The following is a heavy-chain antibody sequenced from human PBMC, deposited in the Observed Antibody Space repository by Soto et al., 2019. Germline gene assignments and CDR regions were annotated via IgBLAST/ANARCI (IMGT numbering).Heavy chain of an antibody. Sequence: SPTLSLTCVISGDSVASNSAAWSWIRQSPSRGLEWLGRTYYRSKWYYDYAVSVKSRITINPDTSKNQFSLQLNSVTPEDTAVYFCTRVSVVGGYYSFDYWGQGTLVTVSS. CDR3: TRVSVVGGYYSFDY. CDR2: TYYRSKWYY. CDR1: GDSVASNSAA. V-gene: IGHV6-1*01. D-gene: IGHD3-22*01. J-gene: IGHJ4*02.